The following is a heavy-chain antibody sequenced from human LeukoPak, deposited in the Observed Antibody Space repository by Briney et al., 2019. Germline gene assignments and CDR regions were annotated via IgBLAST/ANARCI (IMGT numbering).Heavy chain of an antibody. CDR1: GFTFSSYW. CDR2: IYSCGST. Sequence: GGSLRLSCAASGFTFSSYWMHWVRQAPGKGLEWVSVIYSCGSTYYADSVKGRFTISRDISKNTLYLQMNSLRAEDTAVYYCAKDAATFGGVIAAAFDYWGQGTLVTVSS. V-gene: IGHV3-53*01. D-gene: IGHD3-16*02. J-gene: IGHJ4*02. CDR3: AKDAATFGGVIAAAFDY.